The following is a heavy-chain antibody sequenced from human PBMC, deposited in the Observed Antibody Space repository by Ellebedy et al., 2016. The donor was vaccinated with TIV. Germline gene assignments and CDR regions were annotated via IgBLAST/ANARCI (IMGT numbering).Heavy chain of an antibody. V-gene: IGHV4-4*02. D-gene: IGHD4-11*01. J-gene: IGHJ4*02. CDR2: IYHSRST. Sequence: MPSETLSLTCAVSGGSISSSNWWSWVRQPPGKGLEWIGEIYHSRSTNYNPSLKSRVTISVDTSKTQFSLKLSSVTAADTAVYYCASESNSGYFDYWGQGILVTVSS. CDR1: GGSISSSNW. CDR3: ASESNSGYFDY.